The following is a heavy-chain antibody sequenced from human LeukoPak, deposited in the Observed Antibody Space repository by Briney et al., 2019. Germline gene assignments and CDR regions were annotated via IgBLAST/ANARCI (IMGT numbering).Heavy chain of an antibody. V-gene: IGHV3-15*01. CDR2: IKSKTDGGTA. Sequence: GGSLRLSCAASGFTFSNVWMSWVRQVPGKGLEWVGRIKSKTDGGTAEFTAPVRSRFTISRDDAKNTLYLQMNSLKTEDTAVYYCTRFRVNSSGWYGGVDYFDYWGQGTLVTVSS. CDR3: TRFRVNSSGWYGGVDYFDY. CDR1: GFTFSNVW. J-gene: IGHJ4*02. D-gene: IGHD6-19*01.